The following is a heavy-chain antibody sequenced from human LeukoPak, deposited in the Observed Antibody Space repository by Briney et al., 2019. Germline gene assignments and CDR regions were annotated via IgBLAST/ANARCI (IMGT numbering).Heavy chain of an antibody. V-gene: IGHV3-74*03. Sequence: PGGSLRLSCAASGFNLSDYWMHWVRQVPGKGLVWVSRINGDGSSAKYADSVTGRFTISRDNAKNTLYLQMNSLRAEDTAVYYCTRDPGGQWLVLEYFQHWGQGTLVTVSS. CDR3: TRDPGGQWLVLEYFQH. CDR1: GFNLSDYW. D-gene: IGHD6-19*01. J-gene: IGHJ1*01. CDR2: INGDGSSA.